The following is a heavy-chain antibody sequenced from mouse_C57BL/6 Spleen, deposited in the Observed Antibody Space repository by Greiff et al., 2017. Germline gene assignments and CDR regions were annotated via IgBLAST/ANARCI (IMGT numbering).Heavy chain of an antibody. CDR3: ARRWLLRGAMDY. J-gene: IGHJ4*01. CDR1: GFTFSDYG. D-gene: IGHD2-3*01. CDR2: ISSGSSTI. V-gene: IGHV5-17*01. Sequence: DVMLVESGGGLVKPGGSLKLSCAASGFTFSDYGMHWVRQAPEKGLEWVAYISSGSSTIYYADTVKGRFTISRDNAKNTLFLQMTSLRSEDTAMYYCARRWLLRGAMDYWGQGTTVTVSS.